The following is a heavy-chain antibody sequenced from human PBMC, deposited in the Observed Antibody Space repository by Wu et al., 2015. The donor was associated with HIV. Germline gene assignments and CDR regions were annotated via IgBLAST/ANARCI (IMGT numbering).Heavy chain of an antibody. V-gene: IGHV1-2*02. CDR1: GYTFTGYY. J-gene: IGHJ3*02. CDR3: ARTHVLVGGSYYDAFDI. D-gene: IGHD1-26*01. CDR2: INPNSGGT. Sequence: QVQLVQSGAEVKKPGASVKVSCKASGYTFTGYYMHWVRQAPGQGLEWMGWINPNSGGTNYAQKFQGRVTMTRDTSISTAYMELSRLRSDDTAVYYCARTHVLVGGSYYDAFDIWGQGTMVTVSS.